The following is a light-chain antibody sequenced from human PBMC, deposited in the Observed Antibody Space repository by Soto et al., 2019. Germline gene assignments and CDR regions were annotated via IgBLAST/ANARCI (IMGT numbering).Light chain of an antibody. CDR2: ENN. CDR3: GTLDSSLSAGV. Sequence: SVLTQPPSVSAAPGQKVTISCSGSSSNIGNNYVSWYQQLPGTAPKLLIYENNKRPSGIPDRFSGSKSGTSATLGITGLQTGDEADYYCGTLDSSLSAGVFGGGTKLTVL. V-gene: IGLV1-51*02. CDR1: SSNIGNNY. J-gene: IGLJ3*02.